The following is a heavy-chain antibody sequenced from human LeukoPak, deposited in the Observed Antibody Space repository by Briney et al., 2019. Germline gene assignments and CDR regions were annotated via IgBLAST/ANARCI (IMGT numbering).Heavy chain of an antibody. Sequence: SVKVSCKASGGTFISYAISWVRQAPGQGLEWMGRIIPIFGTANYAQKFQGRVTITTDESTSTAYMELSSLRSEDTAVYYCARGSYYDSSGYYDYFDYWGQGTLVTVSS. CDR2: IIPIFGTA. D-gene: IGHD3-22*01. CDR1: GGTFISYA. J-gene: IGHJ4*02. CDR3: ARGSYYDSSGYYDYFDY. V-gene: IGHV1-69*05.